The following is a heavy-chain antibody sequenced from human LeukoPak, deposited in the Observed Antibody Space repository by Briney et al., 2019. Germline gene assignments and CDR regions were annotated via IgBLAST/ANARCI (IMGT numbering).Heavy chain of an antibody. D-gene: IGHD3-10*01. V-gene: IGHV3-23*01. J-gene: IGHJ4*02. Sequence: PRGSLRLSCAASGFTFSNSAMSWVRQAPGKGLEWVLVISGSGGSIYYADSVKGRFTISRDNSKSTVFLQMNSLRVEDTAVYYCAKEQGDYDSGSYFNYWGQGTLVTVSS. CDR1: GFTFSNSA. CDR2: ISGSGGSI. CDR3: AKEQGDYDSGSYFNY.